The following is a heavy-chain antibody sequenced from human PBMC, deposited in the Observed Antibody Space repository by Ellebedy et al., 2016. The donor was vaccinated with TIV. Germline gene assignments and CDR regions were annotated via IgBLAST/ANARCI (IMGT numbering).Heavy chain of an antibody. V-gene: IGHV1-18*04. CDR1: GYTFTSYG. CDR2: ISAYNGNT. D-gene: IGHD4-17*01. J-gene: IGHJ4*02. CDR3: ARDWEDGDHAEY. Sequence: ASVKVSCXASGYTFTSYGISWVRQAPGQGLEWMGWISAYNGNTNYAQNFQGRLTVTTATSASTAYMELRSLRSDDTAVYYCARDWEDGDHAEYWGQGALVTVSS.